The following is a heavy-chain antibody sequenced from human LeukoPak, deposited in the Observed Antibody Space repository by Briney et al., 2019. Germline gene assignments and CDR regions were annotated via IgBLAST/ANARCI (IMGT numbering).Heavy chain of an antibody. V-gene: IGHV3-48*04. D-gene: IGHD5-12*01. CDR3: ARGPSGYHNT. J-gene: IGHJ4*02. CDR1: GFTFSTNA. CDR2: ISSSGSTI. Sequence: GGSLRLSCAASGFTFSTNAMHWVRQAPGKGLEWVSYISSSGSTIYYADSVKGRFTISRDNAKNTLYLQMNSLRAEDTAVYYCARGPSGYHNTGGQGTLVTVSS.